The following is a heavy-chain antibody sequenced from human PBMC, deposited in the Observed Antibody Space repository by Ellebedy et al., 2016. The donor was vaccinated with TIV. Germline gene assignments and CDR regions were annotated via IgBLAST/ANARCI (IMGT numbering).Heavy chain of an antibody. CDR3: ARDTVQVPDGDVFDK. Sequence: PGGSLRLSCAASGFTFSSYAMHWVRQAPGKGLEWVAVISYDGSNKYYADPVKGRFTISRDNSKNTLYLQMNSLRAEDTAVYYCARDTVQVPDGDVFDKWGQGTTVTVSS. V-gene: IGHV3-30-3*01. CDR2: ISYDGSNK. D-gene: IGHD2-2*01. J-gene: IGHJ3*02. CDR1: GFTFSSYA.